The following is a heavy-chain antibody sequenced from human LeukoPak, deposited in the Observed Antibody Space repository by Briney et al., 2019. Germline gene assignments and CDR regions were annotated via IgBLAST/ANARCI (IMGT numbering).Heavy chain of an antibody. CDR2: IRAEGTTT. CDR1: GFTFSTYW. Sequence: PGGSLRLSCAASGFTFSTYWMLWVRHAPGKGLVWVARIRAEGTTTAYADSVKGRFTISRDNAKNTLFLQMDSLSAEDTAVYYCARGLDWILFDFWGQGTLVTVSS. J-gene: IGHJ4*02. CDR3: ARGLDWILFDF. V-gene: IGHV3-74*01. D-gene: IGHD3-9*01.